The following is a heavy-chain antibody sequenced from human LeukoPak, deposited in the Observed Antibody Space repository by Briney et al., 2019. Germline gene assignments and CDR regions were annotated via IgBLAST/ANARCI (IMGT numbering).Heavy chain of an antibody. CDR1: GYTFTSYY. V-gene: IGHV1-46*01. CDR3: ARAYDSSGYLNGAFDI. CDR2: INPSGGST. J-gene: IGHJ3*02. Sequence: ASVKVSCKASGYTFTSYYMHWVRQAPGQGLEWMGIINPSGGSTSYAQKFQGRVTMTRDTSTSTVYMELSSLRPEDTAVYYCARAYDSSGYLNGAFDIWGQGTMVTVSS. D-gene: IGHD3-22*01.